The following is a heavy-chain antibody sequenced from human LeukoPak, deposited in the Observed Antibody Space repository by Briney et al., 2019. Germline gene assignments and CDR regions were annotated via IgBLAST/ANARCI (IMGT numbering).Heavy chain of an antibody. D-gene: IGHD2-15*01. J-gene: IGHJ4*02. CDR1: GLTFNNAW. CDR2: IRSRSAGGTT. CDR3: STGGGTHDY. V-gene: IGHV3-15*01. Sequence: GGSLRLSCAASGLTFNNAWMSWVRQAPGKGLEWVGRIRSRSAGGTTDYGAPVKGRFTISRDDSKNTPYLQMNSLKTEDTAVYYCSTGGGTHDYWGQGTLVTVSS.